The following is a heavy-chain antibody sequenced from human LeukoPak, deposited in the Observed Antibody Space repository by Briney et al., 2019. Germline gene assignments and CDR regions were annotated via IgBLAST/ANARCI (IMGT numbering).Heavy chain of an antibody. D-gene: IGHD6-19*01. CDR2: INAGNGNT. Sequence: ASVKVSRKASGYTFISYAMHWVRQAPGQRLEWMGWINAGNGNTKFSQKFQGRVTITRDTSASIAYMELSTLRSEDTAVYYCARDRVFGSGLPAYYYGMDVWGQGTTVTVSS. J-gene: IGHJ6*02. CDR3: ARDRVFGSGLPAYYYGMDV. CDR1: GYTFISYA. V-gene: IGHV1-3*01.